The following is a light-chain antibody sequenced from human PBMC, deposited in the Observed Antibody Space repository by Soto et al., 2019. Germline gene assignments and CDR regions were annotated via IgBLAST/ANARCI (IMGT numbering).Light chain of an antibody. CDR3: QQYDSSPKT. Sequence: EIVFTQSPGTLSLSPWERATLSCMSRHSVSSSYLALYQQKPGQAPRLLIYGASSRATGIPDRFSGSGSGTDFTLTISRLEPEDFAVYYCQQYDSSPKTFGQGTKVDIK. CDR2: GAS. V-gene: IGKV3-20*01. CDR1: HSVSSSY. J-gene: IGKJ1*01.